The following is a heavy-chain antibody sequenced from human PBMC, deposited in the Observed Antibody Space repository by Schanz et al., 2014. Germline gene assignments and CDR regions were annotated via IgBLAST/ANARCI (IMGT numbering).Heavy chain of an antibody. V-gene: IGHV1-18*01. J-gene: IGHJ4*01. CDR2: INGYNGHT. CDR1: GYTFSSYG. CDR3: ARGGYSSGWYDRDIAHFDV. Sequence: QVQVVQSGAEVKKPGASVKVSCKASGYTFSSYGITWVRQAPGQGLEWMGWINGYNGHTLYAQKFQGRVTMTTDTSTSTAYMELRSLRSDDTAVYYCARGGYSSGWYDRDIAHFDVWGHGTLVTVSS. D-gene: IGHD6-19*01.